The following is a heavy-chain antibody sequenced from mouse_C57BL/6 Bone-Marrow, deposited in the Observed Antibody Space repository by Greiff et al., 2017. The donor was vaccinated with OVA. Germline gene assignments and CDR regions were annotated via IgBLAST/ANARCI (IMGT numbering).Heavy chain of an antibody. CDR3: ARGGYYAPTGPFAY. CDR1: GFTFSSYA. D-gene: IGHD2-1*01. V-gene: IGHV5-4*01. J-gene: IGHJ3*01. Sequence: EVQVVESGGGLVKPGGSLKLSCAASGFTFSSYAMSWVRQTPEKRLEWVATISDGGSYTYYPDNVKGRFTISRDNAKNNLYLQMSHLKSEDTAMYYCARGGYYAPTGPFAYWGQGTLVTVSA. CDR2: ISDGGSYT.